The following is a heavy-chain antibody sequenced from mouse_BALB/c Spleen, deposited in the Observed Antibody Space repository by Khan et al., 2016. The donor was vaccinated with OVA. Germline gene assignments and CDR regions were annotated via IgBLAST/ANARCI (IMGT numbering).Heavy chain of an antibody. Sequence: QVQLKESGPELVKPGASVKMSCKASGYTFTDYLVNWVRQRTGQGLEWIGGIYPGSNYTFYNEKFTGKATLTSDKSSNTVYMQLSSLTSEDSAVYFCARAGYGGFAYWGQGTLVTVSA. CDR1: GYTFTDYL. CDR2: IYPGSNYT. D-gene: IGHD3-2*02. V-gene: IGHV1-77*01. J-gene: IGHJ3*01. CDR3: ARAGYGGFAY.